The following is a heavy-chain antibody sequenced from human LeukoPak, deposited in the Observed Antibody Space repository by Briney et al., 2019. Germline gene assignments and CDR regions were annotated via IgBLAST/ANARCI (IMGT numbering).Heavy chain of an antibody. CDR1: GFTFSSYE. V-gene: IGHV3-48*03. Sequence: GSLRLSCAASGFTFSSYEMNWVRQAPGKGLEWVSYISSSGSTIYYADSVKGRFTISRDNAKNSLYLQMNSLRAEDTAVYYCARDRTVTTSHWGQGTLVTVSS. J-gene: IGHJ4*02. D-gene: IGHD4-17*01. CDR2: ISSSGSTI. CDR3: ARDRTVTTSH.